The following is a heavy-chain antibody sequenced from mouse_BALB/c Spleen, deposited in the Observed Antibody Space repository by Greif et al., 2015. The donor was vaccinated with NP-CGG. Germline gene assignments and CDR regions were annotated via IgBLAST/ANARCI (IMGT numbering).Heavy chain of an antibody. CDR3: ARRTTAYFDC. CDR2: ISSGGSYT. D-gene: IGHD1-2*01. CDR1: GFTFSSYA. J-gene: IGHJ2*01. Sequence: EVKLMESGGGLVKPGGSLKLSCAASGFTFSSYAMSWVRQTPEKRLEWVATISSGGSYTYYPDSVKGRFTISRDNAKNTLYLQMSSLRSEDTAMYYCARRTTAYFDCWGQGTTLTVSS. V-gene: IGHV5-9-3*01.